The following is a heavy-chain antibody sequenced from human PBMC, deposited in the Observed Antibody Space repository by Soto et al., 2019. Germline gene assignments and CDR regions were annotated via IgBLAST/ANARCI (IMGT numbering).Heavy chain of an antibody. V-gene: IGHV1-69*02. Sequence: QVQLVQSGAEVKRPGSSVKVSCKASGDTFAFYSINWVRQAPGLGLEWMGRINPILSMSNYAQRFQGRVTMTADKSTSTASMVLNSLRSEDTAIYYCATSYGSGYRAFD. CDR2: INPILSMS. CDR3: ATSYGSGYRAFD. D-gene: IGHD3-10*01. CDR1: GDTFAFYS. J-gene: IGHJ4*01.